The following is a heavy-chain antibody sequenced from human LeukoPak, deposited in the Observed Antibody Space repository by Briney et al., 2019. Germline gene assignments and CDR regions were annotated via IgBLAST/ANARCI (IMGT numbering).Heavy chain of an antibody. Sequence: SSVKVSCQGCGYTFTGCYMHGVRQPPGQGREWMGWINPNSGGKNHAQKFQGRVTMTRDTSISTAYMELSSLRSDATAVYYCARPTTVTDYDACDIWGQGTMVTVSS. CDR2: INPNSGGK. D-gene: IGHD4-17*01. V-gene: IGHV1-2*02. J-gene: IGHJ3*02. CDR3: ARPTTVTDYDACDI. CDR1: GYTFTGCY.